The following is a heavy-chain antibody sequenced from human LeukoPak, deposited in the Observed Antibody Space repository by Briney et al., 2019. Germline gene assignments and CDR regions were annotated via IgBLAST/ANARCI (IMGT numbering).Heavy chain of an antibody. CDR1: GGSISSGGYY. V-gene: IGHV4-31*03. CDR2: IYYSGST. J-gene: IGHJ2*01. D-gene: IGHD1-26*01. CDR3: ARWSGVVGTARGWYFDL. Sequence: SETLSLTCTVSGGSISSGGYYWSWIRQHPGKGLEWIGYIYYSGSTYYNPSLKSRVTISVDTSKNQFSLKLSSVTAADTAVYYCARWSGVVGTARGWYFDLWGRGTLVTVSS.